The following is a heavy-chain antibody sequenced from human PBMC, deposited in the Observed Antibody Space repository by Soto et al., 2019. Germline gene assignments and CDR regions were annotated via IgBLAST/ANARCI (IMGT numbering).Heavy chain of an antibody. J-gene: IGHJ6*02. Sequence: AGGSLRLSCAASGFTFSSYAMHWVRQAPGKGLEWVAVISYDGSNKYYADSVKGRFTISRDNSKNTLYLQMNSLRAEDTAVYYCARDTLTSDYYGSGSYRRGYYGMDVWGQGTTVTVSS. V-gene: IGHV3-30-3*01. CDR3: ARDTLTSDYYGSGSYRRGYYGMDV. D-gene: IGHD3-10*01. CDR2: ISYDGSNK. CDR1: GFTFSSYA.